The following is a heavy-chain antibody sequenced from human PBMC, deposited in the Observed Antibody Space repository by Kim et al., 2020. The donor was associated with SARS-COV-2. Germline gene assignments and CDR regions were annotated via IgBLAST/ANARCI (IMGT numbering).Heavy chain of an antibody. D-gene: IGHD3-3*01. CDR2: IRSKAYGGTT. V-gene: IGHV3-49*04. CDR3: TRDDPTYFDFWSGYYGFDY. CDR1: GFTFGDYA. J-gene: IGHJ4*02. Sequence: GGSLRLSCTASGFTFGDYAMSWVRQAPGKGLEWVGFIRSKAYGGTTQYAASVKGRFTISRDDSKSIAYLQMNSLKTEDIALYYCTRDDPTYFDFWSGYYGFDYWGQGTLVTVSS.